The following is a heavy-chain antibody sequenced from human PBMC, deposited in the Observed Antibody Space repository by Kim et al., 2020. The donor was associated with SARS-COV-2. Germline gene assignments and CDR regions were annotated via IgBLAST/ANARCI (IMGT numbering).Heavy chain of an antibody. J-gene: IGHJ4*02. D-gene: IGHD5-18*01. CDR3: ATHHGYEYGY. CDR2: SEN. Sequence: SENHSVYFVKGHFDISRDNAKNSLYLQMSSLRAEDTAVYYCATHHGYEYGYWGQGTLVTVSS. V-gene: IGHV3-7*01.